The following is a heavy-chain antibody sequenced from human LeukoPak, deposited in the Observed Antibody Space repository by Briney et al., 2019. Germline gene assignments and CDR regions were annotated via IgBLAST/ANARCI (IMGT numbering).Heavy chain of an antibody. Sequence: ASETLSLTCTVSGGSISSYYGSWIRQPPGKGLEWIGYIYYSGSTIYNPYLKSRVTISVDTSKKQFSLKLSSVTAADTAVYYCARDRRYSYGYDYWGQGTLVTVSS. CDR1: GGSISSYY. D-gene: IGHD5-18*01. CDR3: ARDRRYSYGYDY. CDR2: IYYSGST. V-gene: IGHV4-59*01. J-gene: IGHJ4*02.